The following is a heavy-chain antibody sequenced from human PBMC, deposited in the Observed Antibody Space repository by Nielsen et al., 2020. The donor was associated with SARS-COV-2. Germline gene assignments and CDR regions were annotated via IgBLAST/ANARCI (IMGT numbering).Heavy chain of an antibody. V-gene: IGHV3-74*01. CDR1: GFTFSTYW. Sequence: GGSLRLSCAASGFTFSTYWMHWVRQAPGKGLLWVARIRSDGITTSYADFVRGRFTISRDNAKNTLYLQMNSLRAEDTAVYYCARGVGYYYDSSGYYSDYWGQGTLVTVSS. CDR3: ARGVGYYYDSSGYYSDY. D-gene: IGHD3-22*01. CDR2: IRSDGITT. J-gene: IGHJ4*02.